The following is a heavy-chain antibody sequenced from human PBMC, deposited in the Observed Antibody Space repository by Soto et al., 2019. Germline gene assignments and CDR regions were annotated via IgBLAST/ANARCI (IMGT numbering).Heavy chain of an antibody. V-gene: IGHV4-30-4*01. CDR3: ARGHCSSTSCPIIYYGMDV. CDR1: GGSISGGDYY. Sequence: PSETLSLTCTVSGGSISGGDYYWSWIRQPPGKGLEWIGYIYYSGSTYYNPSLKSRVTISVDTSKNQFSLKLSSVTAADTAVYYCARGHCSSTSCPIIYYGMDVWGQGTTVTSP. CDR2: IYYSGST. D-gene: IGHD2-2*01. J-gene: IGHJ6*02.